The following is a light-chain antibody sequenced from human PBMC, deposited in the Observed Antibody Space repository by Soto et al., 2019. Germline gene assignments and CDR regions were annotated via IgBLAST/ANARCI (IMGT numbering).Light chain of an antibody. CDR2: AAS. CDR3: QQTYSAPPT. V-gene: IGKV1-39*01. CDR1: QIISTY. Sequence: DIQMTQSPSSLSASVGDRVTITCRASQIISTYLNWYQQRAGLAPRLLIYAASSLQSGVPPRFSGSGSGTDFTLTISSLQPEDFATYFCQQTYSAPPTFGQGTTV. J-gene: IGKJ1*01.